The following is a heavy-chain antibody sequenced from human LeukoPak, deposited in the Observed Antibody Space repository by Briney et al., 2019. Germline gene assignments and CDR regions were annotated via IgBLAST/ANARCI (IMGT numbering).Heavy chain of an antibody. CDR2: ISYDGTNK. CDR1: GFTFSSYA. J-gene: IGHJ6*03. Sequence: PGGSLRLSCAASGFTFSSYAMHWVRQAPGKGLEWVAVISYDGTNKYYADSVRGRFTISRDNSKNTLYLQMNSLRAEDTAVYYCARDGAYGRRGDYYYYYMGVWGKGTTVTISS. V-gene: IGHV3-30*04. D-gene: IGHD3-10*01. CDR3: ARDGAYGRRGDYYYYYMGV.